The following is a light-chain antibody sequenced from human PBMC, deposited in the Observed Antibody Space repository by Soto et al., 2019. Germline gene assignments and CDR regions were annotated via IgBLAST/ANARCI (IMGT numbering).Light chain of an antibody. Sequence: EIVWTQSPATLSVSPGERATLSCRSSQSISSNLAWYQQKPGQAPRLLMFRTSSRATGFPARFSGSGSGTEFNLTISSLQSEDFGVYYCQQYNNWPRATFGGGTKVDI. CDR2: RTS. CDR3: QQYNNWPRAT. V-gene: IGKV3-15*01. J-gene: IGKJ4*01. CDR1: QSISSN.